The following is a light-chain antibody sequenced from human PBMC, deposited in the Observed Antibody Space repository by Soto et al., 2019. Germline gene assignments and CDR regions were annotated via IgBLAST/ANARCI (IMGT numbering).Light chain of an antibody. Sequence: EIVMTQSPATLSVSPGERATLSCRASQSVRDNLAWYQQKPGQAPRLLIHGASTRATGIPARFSGSGSGTEFTLTISSLQSEDFAVYYCQQYNNWPPLTFGGGTKVDIK. V-gene: IGKV3-15*01. J-gene: IGKJ4*01. CDR2: GAS. CDR1: QSVRDN. CDR3: QQYNNWPPLT.